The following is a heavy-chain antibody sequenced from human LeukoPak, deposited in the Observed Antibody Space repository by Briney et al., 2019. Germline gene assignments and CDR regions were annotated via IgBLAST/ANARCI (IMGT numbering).Heavy chain of an antibody. D-gene: IGHD3-10*01. V-gene: IGHV4-30-2*01. CDR1: GGSISSGGYS. J-gene: IGHJ5*02. CDR2: VFHSGST. Sequence: SETLSLTCAVSGGSISSGGYSWSWIRQPPGKGLEWIGYVFHSGSTYYNPSLKSRVTISVDRSKNQFSLKLSSVTAADTAVYYCARAYYGSGSYYEWRFDPWGQGTLVTVSS. CDR3: ARAYYGSGSYYEWRFDP.